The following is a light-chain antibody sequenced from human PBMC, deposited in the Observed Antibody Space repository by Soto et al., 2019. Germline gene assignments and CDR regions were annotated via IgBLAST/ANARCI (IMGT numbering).Light chain of an antibody. V-gene: IGKV1-9*01. Sequence: IQLTQSPSSLSASVGDRVTITCRAGQGISSYLAWYQQKPGKAPKLLIYGASTLEGGVQFRFSGSGSGTYFTLIISSVQPEDFATYYCQQLNTYPITFGQGTRLEIK. CDR3: QQLNTYPIT. CDR2: GAS. CDR1: QGISSY. J-gene: IGKJ5*01.